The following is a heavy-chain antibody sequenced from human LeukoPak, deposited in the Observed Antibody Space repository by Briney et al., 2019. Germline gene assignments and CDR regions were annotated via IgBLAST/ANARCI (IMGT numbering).Heavy chain of an antibody. CDR2: IYTGGTT. Sequence: GGSLRLSCAASGFTVTSNHMNWVRQAPGKGLEWVSIIYTGGTTHYADSLKDRFTISRDDSKNTLYLQMNSLRVEDAAVYYCARDSSSYYFDYWGQGTLVTVSS. V-gene: IGHV3-66*01. CDR3: ARDSSSYYFDY. CDR1: GFTVTSNH. D-gene: IGHD6-6*01. J-gene: IGHJ4*02.